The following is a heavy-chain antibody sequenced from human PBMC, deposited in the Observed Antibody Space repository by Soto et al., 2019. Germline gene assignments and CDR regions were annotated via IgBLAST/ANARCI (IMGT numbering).Heavy chain of an antibody. CDR2: ISYDGSNK. V-gene: IGHV3-30*18. Sequence: QVQLVESGGGVVQPGRSLRLSCAASGFTFSSYGMHWVRQAPGKGLEWVAVISYDGSNKYYADSVKGRFTISRDNSKNTLYLRMNSLRAEATAVYYCAKEPSSGCSWAINWFDPWGQGTLVTVSS. CDR1: GFTFSSYG. D-gene: IGHD6-19*01. CDR3: AKEPSSGCSWAINWFDP. J-gene: IGHJ5*02.